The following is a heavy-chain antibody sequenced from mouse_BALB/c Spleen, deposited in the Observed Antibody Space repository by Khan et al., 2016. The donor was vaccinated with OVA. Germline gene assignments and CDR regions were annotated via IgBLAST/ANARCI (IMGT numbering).Heavy chain of an antibody. CDR2: INPYTGEP. D-gene: IGHD1-1*02. CDR1: GYSFTNYG. V-gene: IGHV9-3-1*01. Sequence: QIQLVQSGPEVKKPGETVKISCKASGYSFTNYGMNWVRQAPGKGLKWMGWINPYTGEPTYADDFKGRFAFSSDTSASTAYLQINNLKNEDTATYFCASGGYWYFEVWGAGTTVTVSS. J-gene: IGHJ1*01. CDR3: ASGGYWYFEV.